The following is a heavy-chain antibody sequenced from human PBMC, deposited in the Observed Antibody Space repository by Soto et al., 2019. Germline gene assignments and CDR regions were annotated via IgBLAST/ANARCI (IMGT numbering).Heavy chain of an antibody. CDR2: ISYDGSNK. J-gene: IGHJ4*02. V-gene: IGHV3-30-3*01. CDR3: AREEAVLVPAPVDY. D-gene: IGHD2-2*01. CDR1: GFTFSSYA. Sequence: PGGSLILSCAASGFTFSSYAMHWVRQAPGKGLEWVAVISYDGSNKYYADSVKGRFTISRDNSKNTLYLQMNSLRAEDTAVYYCAREEAVLVPAPVDYWGQGTLVTVSS.